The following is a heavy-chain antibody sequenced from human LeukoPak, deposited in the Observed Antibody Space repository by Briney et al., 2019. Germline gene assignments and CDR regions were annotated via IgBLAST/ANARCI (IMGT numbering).Heavy chain of an antibody. J-gene: IGHJ4*02. CDR3: ARGGSWYFDH. D-gene: IGHD2-15*01. V-gene: IGHV3-74*01. Sequence: GGSLRLSCAASGFTFTSYWMHWVRQPPGKGLVWVSRVSSNGSNARYADSVKGRFTISRDNAKNTLSLQMNSLIAEDTAVYYCARGGSWYFDHWGQGTLVTVSS. CDR1: GFTFTSYW. CDR2: VSSNGSNA.